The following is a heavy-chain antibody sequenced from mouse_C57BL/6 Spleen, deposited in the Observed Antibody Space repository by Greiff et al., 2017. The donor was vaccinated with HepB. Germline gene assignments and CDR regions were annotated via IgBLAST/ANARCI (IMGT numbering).Heavy chain of an antibody. CDR2: IYPGDGDT. CDR1: GYAFSSYW. D-gene: IGHD2-5*01. V-gene: IGHV1-80*01. J-gene: IGHJ2*01. Sequence: QVQLKESGAELVKPGASVKISCKASGYAFSSYWMNWVKQRPGKGLEWIGQIYPGDGDTNYNGKFKGKATLTADKSSSTSYMQLSSLTSEDSAVYFWARDYYSNYGFDYWGQGTTLTVSS. CDR3: ARDYYSNYGFDY.